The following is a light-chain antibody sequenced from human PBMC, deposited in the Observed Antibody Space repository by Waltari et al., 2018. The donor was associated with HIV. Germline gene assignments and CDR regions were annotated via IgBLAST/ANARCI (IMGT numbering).Light chain of an antibody. CDR1: TSDVGGYNY. J-gene: IGLJ2*01. V-gene: IGLV2-14*01. Sequence: QSALTQPASVSGSPGQSIAISCTGTTSDVGGYNYVPWYQQHPGKAPKLIIYDVSNRPSGVSIRFSGSKSGNTATLIISWLQAEDDADYYCSSDTDSNISIVFGEGTKLTVL. CDR3: SSDTDSNISIV. CDR2: DVS.